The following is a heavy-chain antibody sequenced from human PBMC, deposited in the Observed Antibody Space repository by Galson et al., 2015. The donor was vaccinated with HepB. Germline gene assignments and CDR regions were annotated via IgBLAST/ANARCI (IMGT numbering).Heavy chain of an antibody. CDR3: AKDGGIAAAGIPGGGDY. CDR1: GFAFSSYA. CDR2: VSFDGDEK. Sequence: SLRLSCAVSGFAFSSYAMHWVRQAPGKGLEWVAVVSFDGDEKYYSESVKGRFTISRDNSKNTLYLQMNSLRAEDTAVYYCAKDGGIAAAGIPGGGDYWGQGTLVTVSS. V-gene: IGHV3-30*04. D-gene: IGHD6-13*01. J-gene: IGHJ4*02.